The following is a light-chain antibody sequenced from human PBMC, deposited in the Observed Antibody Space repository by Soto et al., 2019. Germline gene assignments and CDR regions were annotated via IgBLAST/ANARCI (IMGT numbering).Light chain of an antibody. V-gene: IGKV3-20*01. Sequence: EIVLTQSPGTLSLSPGERVTLSCRASQSISGSYLAWYQQKRGQAPRLLVYGATTRATGIPDRFSGSGSGSDFTLIISRLEPEDFVVYFCQQYGVSPQSFGPGTKVDIK. CDR3: QQYGVSPQS. J-gene: IGKJ3*01. CDR1: QSISGSY. CDR2: GAT.